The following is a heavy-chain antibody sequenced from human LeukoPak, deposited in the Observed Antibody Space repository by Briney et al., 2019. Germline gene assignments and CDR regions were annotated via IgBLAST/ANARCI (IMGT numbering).Heavy chain of an antibody. D-gene: IGHD2-21*01. CDR2: ISSNNGDI. CDR1: GFVFSTHS. V-gene: IGHV3-21*01. Sequence: GGSLRLSCAASGFVFSTHSMNWVRQAPGKGLEWVSWISSNNGDIYYADSVRGRFTISRDDAKKSLYLQMNSLRAEDTAVYYCVRDADGGESWFDSWGQGTLVTVSS. J-gene: IGHJ5*01. CDR3: VRDADGGESWFDS.